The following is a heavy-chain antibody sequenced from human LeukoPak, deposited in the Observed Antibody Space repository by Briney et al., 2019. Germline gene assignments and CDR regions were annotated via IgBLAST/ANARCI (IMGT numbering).Heavy chain of an antibody. J-gene: IGHJ3*02. D-gene: IGHD3-22*01. CDR3: ARVLLYYYGSSGTPGPDAFDI. CDR1: GYSFTSYW. Sequence: GESLKISCKGSGYSFTSYWIGWVRQMPGKGLEWMGIIYPGDSDTRYSPSFQGQVTISADKSISTAYLQWSSLKASDTAMYYCARVLLYYYGSSGTPGPDAFDIWGQGTMVTVSS. V-gene: IGHV5-51*01. CDR2: IYPGDSDT.